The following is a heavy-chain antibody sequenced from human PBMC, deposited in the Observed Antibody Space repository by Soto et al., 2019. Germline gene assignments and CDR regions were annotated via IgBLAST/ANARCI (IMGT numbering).Heavy chain of an antibody. V-gene: IGHV1-2*04. J-gene: IGHJ6*02. CDR2: INPNSGGT. CDR3: ARDRAPTVTTPNYYYYYGMDV. D-gene: IGHD4-17*01. CDR1: GYTFTGYY. Sequence: GASVKVSCXASGYTFTGYYMHWVRQAPGQGLEWMGWINPNSGGTNYAQKFQGWVTMTGDTSISTAYMELSRLRSDDTAVYYCARDRAPTVTTPNYYYYYGMDVWGQGTTVTVSS.